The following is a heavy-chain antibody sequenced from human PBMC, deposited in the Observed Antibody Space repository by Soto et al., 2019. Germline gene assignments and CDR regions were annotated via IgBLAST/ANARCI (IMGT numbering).Heavy chain of an antibody. D-gene: IGHD6-13*01. V-gene: IGHV4-34*01. J-gene: IGHJ6*02. CDR1: GGSFSGYY. CDR2: INHSGST. Sequence: SETMSLTCAVYGGSFSGYYWSWIRQPPGKGLEWIGEINHSGSTNYNPSLKSRVTISVDTSKNQFSLKLSSVTAADTAVYYCAGLIAAAGTAHHYGMDVWGQGTTVTVS. CDR3: AGLIAAAGTAHHYGMDV.